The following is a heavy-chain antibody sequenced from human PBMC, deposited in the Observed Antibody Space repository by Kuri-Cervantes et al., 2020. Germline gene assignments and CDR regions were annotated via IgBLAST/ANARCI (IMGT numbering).Heavy chain of an antibody. CDR3: AKDITRDRSGYLIVGIGYFDY. CDR2: ISGSGGST. Sequence: GGSLRLSCAASGFTFSSYALSWVRQAPGKGLEWVSAISGSGGSTYYADSVEGRFTISRDNSKNTLYLQMNSLRAEDTAVYYCAKDITRDRSGYLIVGIGYFDYWGQGTLVTVSS. V-gene: IGHV3-23*01. D-gene: IGHD3-22*01. J-gene: IGHJ4*02. CDR1: GFTFSSYA.